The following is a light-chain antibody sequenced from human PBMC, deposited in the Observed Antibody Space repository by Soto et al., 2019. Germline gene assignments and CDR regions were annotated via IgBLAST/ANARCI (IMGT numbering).Light chain of an antibody. CDR1: QGITNY. CDR2: AAS. J-gene: IGKJ1*01. CDR3: QRYSRAPLT. Sequence: DIPMTQSPSSLSASVGDRVTITCRASQGITNYLAWYQQKPGKVPKLLIYAASTLQSWVPSRFSGSASGTDFTLTISSLQTEDVATYYCQRYSRAPLTFGKGTKVEI. V-gene: IGKV1-27*01.